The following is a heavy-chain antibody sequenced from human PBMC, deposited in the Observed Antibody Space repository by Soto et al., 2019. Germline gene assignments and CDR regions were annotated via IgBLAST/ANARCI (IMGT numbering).Heavy chain of an antibody. J-gene: IGHJ4*02. D-gene: IGHD5-12*01. V-gene: IGHV3-30*18. CDR3: AKDSLPLYRGYVFDY. CDR2: ISYDGSNK. CDR1: GFTFSSYG. Sequence: QVQLVESGGGVVQPGRSLRLSCAASGFTFSSYGMHWVRQAPGKGLEWVAVISYDGSNKYYADSVKGRFTISRDNSKNTLYLQMNSLRAEDTAVYYCAKDSLPLYRGYVFDYWGQGTLVTVSS.